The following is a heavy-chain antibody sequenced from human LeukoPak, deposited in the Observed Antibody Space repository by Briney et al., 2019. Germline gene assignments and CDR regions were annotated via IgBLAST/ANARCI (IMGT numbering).Heavy chain of an antibody. Sequence: PSETLSLTCTVSGGSVSSGTYYWTWIRQPPGKGLEWIGYISYSGCTNYNPSLKSRVTTSVDTSKSQFSLNLSSVTAADTAVYYCARRGSGGRSFDIWGQGTMVTVSS. CDR2: ISYSGCT. D-gene: IGHD2-15*01. CDR3: ARRGSGGRSFDI. V-gene: IGHV4-61*01. CDR1: GGSVSSGTYY. J-gene: IGHJ3*02.